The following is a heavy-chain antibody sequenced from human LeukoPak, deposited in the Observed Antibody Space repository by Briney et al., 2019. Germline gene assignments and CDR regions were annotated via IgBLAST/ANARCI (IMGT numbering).Heavy chain of an antibody. CDR3: ARDRAEYCSGGSCYSDYYYYGMDV. J-gene: IGHJ6*02. Sequence: SETLSLTCTVSGGSVSSGSYYWSWIRQPPGKGLEWIGYIYYSGSTNYNPSPKSRVTISVDTSKNQFSLKLSSVTAADTAVYYCARDRAEYCSGGSCYSDYYYYGMDVWGQGTTVTVSS. CDR1: GGSVSSGSYY. D-gene: IGHD2-15*01. CDR2: IYYSGST. V-gene: IGHV4-61*01.